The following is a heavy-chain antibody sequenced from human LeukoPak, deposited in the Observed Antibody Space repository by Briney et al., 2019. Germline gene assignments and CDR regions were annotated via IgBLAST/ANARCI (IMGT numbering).Heavy chain of an antibody. CDR3: ARPPLIAVAGRGVRNWFDP. V-gene: IGHV4-38-2*01. CDR1: GYSMSSGHY. CDR2: IYHSGST. J-gene: IGHJ5*02. Sequence: SQTLSLACVVSGYSMSSGHYWGWIWQPPGKGLEWIGSIYHSGSTYYNPSLNSRVTISVDTSKNQFSLKLSSVTAADTAVYYCARPPLIAVAGRGVRNWFDPWGQGTLVTVSS. D-gene: IGHD6-19*01.